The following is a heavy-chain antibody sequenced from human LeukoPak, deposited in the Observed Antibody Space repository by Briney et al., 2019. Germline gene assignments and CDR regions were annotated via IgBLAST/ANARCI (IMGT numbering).Heavy chain of an antibody. Sequence: GGSLRLSCAASGFTFRSYAMSWVRLAPGRGLEWVSVISSGGISTYYADSAKGRFTISRDNSKNTLYLQMNSLRAEDTAVYYCARDLGNGENASQGGKWGQGTLVTVSS. CDR2: ISSGGIST. CDR1: GFTFRSYA. V-gene: IGHV3-23*01. CDR3: ARDLGNGENASQGGK. J-gene: IGHJ4*02. D-gene: IGHD2-8*01.